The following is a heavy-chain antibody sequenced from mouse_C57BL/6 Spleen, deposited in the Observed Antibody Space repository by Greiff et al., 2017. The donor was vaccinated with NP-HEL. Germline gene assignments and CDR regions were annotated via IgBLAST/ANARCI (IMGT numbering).Heavy chain of an antibody. CDR2: IYPGSGST. V-gene: IGHV1-55*01. J-gene: IGHJ1*03. Sequence: QVQLQQPGAELVKPGASVKMSCKASGYTFTSYWITWVKQRPGQGLEWIGDIYPGSGSTNYNEKFKSKATLTVDTSSSTAYMQLSSLTSEDSAVYYCARCYRYYGSKNWYFDVWGTGTTVTVSS. CDR1: GYTFTSYW. D-gene: IGHD1-1*01. CDR3: ARCYRYYGSKNWYFDV.